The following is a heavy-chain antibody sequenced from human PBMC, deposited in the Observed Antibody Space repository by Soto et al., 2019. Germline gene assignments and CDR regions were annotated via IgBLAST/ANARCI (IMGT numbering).Heavy chain of an antibody. CDR3: ARGGYCTNGVCYIGYYYYGMDV. CDR2: INAGNGNT. J-gene: IGHJ6*02. D-gene: IGHD2-8*01. CDR1: GYTFTSYA. Sequence: EASVKVSCKASGYTFTSYAMHWVRQAPGQRLEWMGWINAGNGNTKYSQKFQGRVTITRDTSASTAYMELSSLRSEDTAVYYCARGGYCTNGVCYIGYYYYGMDVWGQGTTVTV. V-gene: IGHV1-3*01.